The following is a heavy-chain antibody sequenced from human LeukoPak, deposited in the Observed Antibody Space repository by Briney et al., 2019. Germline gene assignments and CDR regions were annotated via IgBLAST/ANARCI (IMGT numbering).Heavy chain of an antibody. V-gene: IGHV3-7*03. Sequence: GGSLRLSCAASGFTFSSYWMSWVRQAPGKGLEWVANIKQDGSEKYYADSVKGRFTISRDNSKNTLYLQMNSLRVEDTAVYYCASPIHDYGVAELWGQGTLVTVPS. D-gene: IGHD4/OR15-4a*01. CDR1: GFTFSSYW. J-gene: IGHJ4*02. CDR2: IKQDGSEK. CDR3: ASPIHDYGVAEL.